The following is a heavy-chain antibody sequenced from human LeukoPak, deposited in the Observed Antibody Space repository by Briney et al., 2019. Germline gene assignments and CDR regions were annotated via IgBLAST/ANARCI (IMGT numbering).Heavy chain of an antibody. J-gene: IGHJ4*02. CDR2: IHPRSGET. Sequence: RASVKVSCKASGYSFTAFYIHWVRQAPGQGLEWMGRIHPRSGETNYAYKFRGRVTMTRDTSISTAYMDLGSLGSDDTAVYYCARDGEYGTGSYYRGCFDYWGQGTLVTVSS. D-gene: IGHD3-10*01. V-gene: IGHV1-2*06. CDR1: GYSFTAFY. CDR3: ARDGEYGTGSYYRGCFDY.